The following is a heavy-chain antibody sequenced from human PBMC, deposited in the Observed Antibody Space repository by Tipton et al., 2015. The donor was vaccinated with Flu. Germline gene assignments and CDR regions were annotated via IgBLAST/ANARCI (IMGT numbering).Heavy chain of an antibody. J-gene: IGHJ4*02. Sequence: QLVQSGAEVKKPGASVKVSCKASGYTFTSYDINWVRQATGQGLEWMGWMNPNSGNTGYAQKFQGRVTMTRNTSISTAYMELSSLRSEDTAVYYCARGWVTYYYDSSGYPFWGQGTLVTVSS. D-gene: IGHD3-22*01. CDR2: MNPNSGNT. CDR3: ARGWVTYYYDSSGYPF. V-gene: IGHV1-8*01. CDR1: GYTFTSYD.